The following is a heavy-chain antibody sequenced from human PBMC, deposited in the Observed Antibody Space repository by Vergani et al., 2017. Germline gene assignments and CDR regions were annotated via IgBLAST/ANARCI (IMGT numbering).Heavy chain of an antibody. CDR3: ARDYTGTVTTDYYYMDV. CDR1: GGTFSSYA. Sequence: QVQLVQSGAEVKKPGASVKVSCKASGGTFSSYAISWVRQAPGQGLEWMGRIIPILGIANYAQKFQGRVTITADKSTSTAYMELSSLRSEDTAVYYCARDYTGTVTTDYYYMDVWGKGTTVTVSS. D-gene: IGHD4-17*01. J-gene: IGHJ6*03. CDR2: IIPILGIA. V-gene: IGHV1-69*04.